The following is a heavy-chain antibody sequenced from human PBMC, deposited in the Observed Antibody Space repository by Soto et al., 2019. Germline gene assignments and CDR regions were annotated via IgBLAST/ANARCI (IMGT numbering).Heavy chain of an antibody. V-gene: IGHV3-23*01. J-gene: IGHJ4*02. CDR1: GFTFSSFA. CDR2: LSGFGSSA. D-gene: IGHD1-26*01. Sequence: EVQLLESGGGMVQPGVSLKLSCVASGFTFSSFAMSWVRQAPGKGLEWVSDLSGFGSSAYYADSVKGRFTISRDNSKRTVYLQMNSLTVDDTAVYYCAKDRQDSGAYEAGIVPFDHWGQGALVTVSS. CDR3: AKDRQDSGAYEAGIVPFDH.